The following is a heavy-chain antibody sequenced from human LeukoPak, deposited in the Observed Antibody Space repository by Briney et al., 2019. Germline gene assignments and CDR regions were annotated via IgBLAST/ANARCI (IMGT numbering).Heavy chain of an antibody. D-gene: IGHD3-9*01. Sequence: SETLSLICSVSGGSISGYYWSWIRQPAGKGLEWIGRIYTSGSTNYNPSLKSRVTMSVDTSKNQFSLKLSYVTAADTAVYYCARFRKNDRTGFPAFDIWGQGTMVTVSS. CDR1: GGSISGYY. CDR3: ARFRKNDRTGFPAFDI. J-gene: IGHJ3*02. V-gene: IGHV4-4*07. CDR2: IYTSGST.